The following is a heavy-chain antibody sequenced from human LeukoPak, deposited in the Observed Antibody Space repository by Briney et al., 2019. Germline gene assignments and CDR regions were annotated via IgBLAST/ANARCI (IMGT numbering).Heavy chain of an antibody. J-gene: IGHJ6*02. CDR3: ARVTIFCTGGDCYSFENYGMDV. D-gene: IGHD2-15*01. V-gene: IGHV6-1*01. CDR1: GDSVSSNSAT. Sequence: SQTLSLTCAISGDSVSSNSATWNWIRQSPSRGLEWLGRTYYRSKWYNDYAVSVKSRLTINLDTSKNHFSLQLNSVTPEDTAVYYCARVTIFCTGGDCYSFENYGMDVWGQGTTVTVSS. CDR2: TYYRSKWYN.